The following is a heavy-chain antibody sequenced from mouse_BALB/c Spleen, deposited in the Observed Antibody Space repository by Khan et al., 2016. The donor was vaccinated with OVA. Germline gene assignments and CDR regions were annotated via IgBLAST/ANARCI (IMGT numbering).Heavy chain of an antibody. CDR1: GYTFTDFT. V-gene: IGHV1S137*01. Sequence: QVQLKQSGAEVVKPGVSVKVSCKASGYTFTDFTLHWVKQSHAMSLEWIGFISTYYGHATYNQKFKDKATLTVDKSSSTAYMKLTRLTSEDSAFYYGTRRGGGNGFDYWGQGTPVTVSA. CDR3: TRRGGGNGFDY. J-gene: IGHJ3*01. CDR2: ISTYYGHA.